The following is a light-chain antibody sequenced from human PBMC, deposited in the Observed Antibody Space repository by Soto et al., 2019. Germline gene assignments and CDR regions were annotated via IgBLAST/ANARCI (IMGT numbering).Light chain of an antibody. CDR3: QQCDNLPLT. V-gene: IGKV1-33*01. CDR2: DAS. J-gene: IGKJ4*01. CDR1: QDISNF. Sequence: DIQMTQSPSSLSASVGDRITISCQASQDISNFLNWYQQKAGKAPKLLISDASKLESGVPSRFSGSGSGTDFSFTISSLQPEDVATYFCQQCDNLPLTFGGGTKVHIK.